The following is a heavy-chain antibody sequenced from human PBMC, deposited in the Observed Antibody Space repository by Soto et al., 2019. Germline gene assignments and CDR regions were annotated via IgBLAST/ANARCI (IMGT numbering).Heavy chain of an antibody. CDR2: IIPIFGTA. CDR1: GGTFSSYA. D-gene: IGHD3-16*01. J-gene: IGHJ2*01. CDR3: AGGEGDGYPRRADWYFDL. V-gene: IGHV1-69*06. Sequence: QVQLVQSGAEVKKPGSSVKVSCKASGGTFSSYAISWVRQAPGQGLEWMGGIIPIFGTANYAQKFQGRVTITGEKPRSTAYVGRSGWRSEDRAVYYCAGGEGDGYPRRADWYFDLGGRAPLVTVSS.